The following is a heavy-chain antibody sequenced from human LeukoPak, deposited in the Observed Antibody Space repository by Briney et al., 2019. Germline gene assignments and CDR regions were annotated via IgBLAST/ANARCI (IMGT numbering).Heavy chain of an antibody. V-gene: IGHV4-34*01. Sequence: SSETLSLTCAVYGGSFSGYYWSWIRQPPGKGLEWIGGINHSGSTNYNPSLKSRVTISVDTSKNQFSLKLSSVTAADTAVYSCARGWRGYCSSTSCQPYNWFDPWGQGTLVTVSS. CDR2: INHSGST. J-gene: IGHJ5*02. D-gene: IGHD2-2*01. CDR1: GGSFSGYY. CDR3: ARGWRGYCSSTSCQPYNWFDP.